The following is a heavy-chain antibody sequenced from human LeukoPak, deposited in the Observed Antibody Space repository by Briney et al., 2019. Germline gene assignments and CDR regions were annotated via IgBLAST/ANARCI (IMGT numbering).Heavy chain of an antibody. D-gene: IGHD3/OR15-3a*01. CDR1: GFTFSDHY. Sequence: GGSLRLSCAASGFTFSDHYMTRIRQAPGKGLEWVSYISGSGSNIYHADSVKGRFTISRDNAKNSLYLQMKSLTAEDTAVYYCARAVRTGHTSCFDPWGQGTLVTVAS. J-gene: IGHJ5*02. V-gene: IGHV3-11*04. CDR3: ARAVRTGHTSCFDP. CDR2: ISGSGSNI.